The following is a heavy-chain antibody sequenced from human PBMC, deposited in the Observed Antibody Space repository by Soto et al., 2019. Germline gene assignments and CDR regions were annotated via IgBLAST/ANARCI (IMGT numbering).Heavy chain of an antibody. J-gene: IGHJ4*02. D-gene: IGHD2-2*01. CDR1: GFTFSSYG. CDR3: ARTASAAPYYFDY. CDR2: IWYDGSNK. Sequence: QVQLVESGGGVVQPGRSLRLSCAASGFTFSSYGMHWVRQAPGKGLEWVAVIWYDGSNKYYADSVKGRFTITRDHSKNPLYLTLNTLRAEDTAVYYCARTASAAPYYFDYWGQGTLVTVSS. V-gene: IGHV3-33*01.